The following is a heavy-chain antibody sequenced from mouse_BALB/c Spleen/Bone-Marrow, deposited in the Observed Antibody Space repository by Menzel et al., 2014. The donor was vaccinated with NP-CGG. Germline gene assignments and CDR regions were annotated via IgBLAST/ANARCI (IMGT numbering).Heavy chain of an antibody. CDR3: ASGDVYFAY. V-gene: IGHV5-9-4*01. CDR1: GFTFSSYA. J-gene: IGHJ3*01. Sequence: EVKLVESGGGLVKPGGSLKLSCAASGFTFSSYAMSWVRQSPDKRLEWVAEISSGGSYAYYPDTVTGRFIISRDNAKNTLYLEMSSLRSEDTAMYYCASGDVYFAYWGQGTLVTVSA. CDR2: ISSGGSYA.